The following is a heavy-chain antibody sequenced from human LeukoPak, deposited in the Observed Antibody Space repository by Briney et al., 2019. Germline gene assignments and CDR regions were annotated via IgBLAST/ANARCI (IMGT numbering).Heavy chain of an antibody. D-gene: IGHD1-26*01. V-gene: IGHV1-8*01. J-gene: IGHJ5*02. CDR3: AKDIGGSGWFDP. Sequence: ASVKVSCKASGYTFTSYDINWVRQATGQGLEWMGWMNPNSGNTGYAQKFQGRVTMTRNTSISTAYMELSSLRSEDTAVYYCAKDIGGSGWFDPWGQGTLVTVSS. CDR2: MNPNSGNT. CDR1: GYTFTSYD.